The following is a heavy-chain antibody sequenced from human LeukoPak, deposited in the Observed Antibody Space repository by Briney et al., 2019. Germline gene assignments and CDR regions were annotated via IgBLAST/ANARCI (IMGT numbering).Heavy chain of an antibody. CDR1: GGSISSYY. Sequence: SETLSLTCTVSGGSISSYYWSWIRQPPGKGLEWIGYIYYSGSTNYNPSLKSRVTISVDTSKNQFSLKLSSVTAADTAVYYCARDLVSPGYCSGGSCYSFDYWGQGTLVTVSS. CDR3: ARDLVSPGYCSGGSCYSFDY. D-gene: IGHD2-15*01. CDR2: IYYSGST. J-gene: IGHJ4*02. V-gene: IGHV4-59*12.